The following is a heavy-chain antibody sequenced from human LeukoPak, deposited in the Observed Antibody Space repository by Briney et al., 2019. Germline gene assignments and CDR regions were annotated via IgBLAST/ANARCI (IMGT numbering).Heavy chain of an antibody. J-gene: IGHJ3*02. CDR1: EFSFKNYW. CDR3: AKTVFFAFDI. CDR2: ISGSGGST. D-gene: IGHD3-3*01. Sequence: PGGSLRLSCAASEFSFKNYWMSWVRQAPGKGLEWVSAISGSGGSTYYADSVKGRFTISRDNSKNTLYLQMNSLRAEDTAVYYCAKTVFFAFDIWGQGTMVTVSS. V-gene: IGHV3-23*01.